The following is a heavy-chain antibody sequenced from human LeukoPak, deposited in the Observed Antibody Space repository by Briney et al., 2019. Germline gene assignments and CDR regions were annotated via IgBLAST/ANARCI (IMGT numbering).Heavy chain of an antibody. V-gene: IGHV3-21*01. CDR2: ITSSSSYI. Sequence: GGSLRLSCAASGFTFSSYTMNWVRQAPGKGLKWVSSITSSSSYIYYTDSAKGRFTISRDNAKNSLFLQMNSLRAEDTAVYYRARVLSGTLTFDHWGQGTLVAVSS. J-gene: IGHJ4*02. D-gene: IGHD3-9*01. CDR3: ARVLSGTLTFDH. CDR1: GFTFSSYT.